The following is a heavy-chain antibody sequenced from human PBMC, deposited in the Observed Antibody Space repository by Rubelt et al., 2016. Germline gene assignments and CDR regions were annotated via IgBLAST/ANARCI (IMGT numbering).Heavy chain of an antibody. J-gene: IGHJ4*02. CDR2: IYYSGST. CDR3: AREIGMATIAFDY. V-gene: IGHV4-39*07. CDR1: GGSFSGYY. Sequence: QLQLQESGPGLVKPSETLSLTCAVYGGSFSGYYWSWIRQPPGKGLEWIGSIYYSGSTYYNPSLKSRVTISVDTSKNQFSLKLSSVTAADTAVYYCAREIGMATIAFDYWGQGTLVTVSS. D-gene: IGHD5-24*01.